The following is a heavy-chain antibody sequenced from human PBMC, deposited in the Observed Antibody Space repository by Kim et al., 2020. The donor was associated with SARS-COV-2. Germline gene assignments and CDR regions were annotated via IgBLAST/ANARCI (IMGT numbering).Heavy chain of an antibody. CDR2: IWYDGSNK. CDR3: AKDSRIDILDY. CDR1: GFTFSSYG. Sequence: GGSLRLSCAASGFTFSSYGMHWVRQAPGKGLEWVAVIWYDGSNKYYADSVKGRFTVSRDNSKNMVYLQMNSLRAEDTAVYYCAKDSRIDILDYWGQGTL. D-gene: IGHD3-9*01. J-gene: IGHJ4*02. V-gene: IGHV3-33*03.